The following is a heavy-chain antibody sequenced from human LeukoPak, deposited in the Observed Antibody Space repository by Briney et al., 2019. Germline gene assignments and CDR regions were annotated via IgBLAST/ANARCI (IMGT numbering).Heavy chain of an antibody. V-gene: IGHV4-59*08. D-gene: IGHD6-19*01. J-gene: IGHJ2*01. CDR2: IYYSGIT. CDR1: GGSISSYY. Sequence: SETLSLTCTVSGGSISSYYWSWIRQPPGKGLEWIGYIYYSGITKYNPSLKSRVTISLDTSKKKFSLKLSSVTAADTSVYYCARSGRGWYGDWYFDLWGRGTLVTVSS. CDR3: ARSGRGWYGDWYFDL.